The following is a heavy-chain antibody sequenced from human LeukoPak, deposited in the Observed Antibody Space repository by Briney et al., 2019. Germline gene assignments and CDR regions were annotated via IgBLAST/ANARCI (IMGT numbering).Heavy chain of an antibody. D-gene: IGHD3-22*01. Sequence: PSETLSLTCTVSGGSISSGGYYWSWIRQHPGKGLEWIGYIYYSGSTYYNPSLKSRATISVDTSKNQFSLKLSSVTAADTAVYYCARAPDYYDSSGHAFDIWGQGTMVTVSS. CDR1: GGSISSGGYY. CDR3: ARAPDYYDSSGHAFDI. CDR2: IYYSGST. V-gene: IGHV4-31*03. J-gene: IGHJ3*02.